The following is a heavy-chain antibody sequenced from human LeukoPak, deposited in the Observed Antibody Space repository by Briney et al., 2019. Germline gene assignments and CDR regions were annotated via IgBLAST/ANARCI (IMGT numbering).Heavy chain of an antibody. CDR2: ISGSGGST. CDR3: AKDSHYYDSSGYYYGRADAFDI. J-gene: IGHJ3*02. CDR1: GFAFSSFA. Sequence: PGGSLRLSCAASGFAFSSFAMSWVRQAPGKGLEWVSAISGSGGSTYYADSVKGRFTISRDNSKNTLYLQMNSLRAEDTAVYYCAKDSHYYDSSGYYYGRADAFDIWGQGTMVTVSS. D-gene: IGHD3-22*01. V-gene: IGHV3-23*01.